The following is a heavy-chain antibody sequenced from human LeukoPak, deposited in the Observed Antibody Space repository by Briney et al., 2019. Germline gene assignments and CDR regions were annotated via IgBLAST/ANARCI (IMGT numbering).Heavy chain of an antibody. J-gene: IGHJ4*02. CDR3: ASGRYRGSLDY. CDR2: INHSGST. Sequence: SETLSLTCAVYGGSCSGYYWSWIRQPPGKGLEWIGEINHSGSTNYNPSLKSRVTISVDTSKNQFSLKLSSVTAADTAVYYCASGRYRGSLDYWGQGTLVTVSS. V-gene: IGHV4-34*01. CDR1: GGSCSGYY. D-gene: IGHD3-16*02.